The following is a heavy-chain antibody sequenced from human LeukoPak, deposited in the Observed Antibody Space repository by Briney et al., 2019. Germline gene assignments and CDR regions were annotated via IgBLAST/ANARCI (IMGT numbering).Heavy chain of an antibody. CDR1: GGSFSGYY. D-gene: IGHD2-15*01. CDR2: INHSGST. Sequence: SETLSLTCAVYGGSFSGYYWSWIRQPPGKGLEWIGEINHSGSTNYNPSLKSRVTISVDTSKNQFSLKLSSVTAADTAVYYCARGLVVVAATTTDSRGLDPWGQGTLVTVSS. CDR3: ARGLVVVAATTTDSRGLDP. J-gene: IGHJ5*02. V-gene: IGHV4-34*01.